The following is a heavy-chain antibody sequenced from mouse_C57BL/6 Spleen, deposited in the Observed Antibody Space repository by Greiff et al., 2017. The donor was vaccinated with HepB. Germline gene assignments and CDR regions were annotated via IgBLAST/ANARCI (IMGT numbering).Heavy chain of an antibody. CDR1: GYTFTDYE. V-gene: IGHV1-15*01. CDR3: TSLIATFPSWFAY. D-gene: IGHD1-1*01. CDR2: IDPETGGT. J-gene: IGHJ3*01. Sequence: VQLQQSGAELVRPGASVTLSCKASGYTFTDYEMHWVKQTPVHGLEWIGAIDPETGGTAYNQKFKGKAILTADKSSSTAYMELRSLTSEDAAVYYCTSLIATFPSWFAYWGQGTLVTVSA.